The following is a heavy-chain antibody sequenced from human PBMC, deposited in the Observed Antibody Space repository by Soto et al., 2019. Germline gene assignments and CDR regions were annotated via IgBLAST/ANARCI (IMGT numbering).Heavy chain of an antibody. D-gene: IGHD6-19*01. J-gene: IGHJ4*02. Sequence: QITLKESGPTLVKHTQTLTLTCTFSGFSLRDYAVGVGWIRQPPGKALEWLSFIYWNDNEYYSPSLRSRLTISKDTSKNQVVLTMTNMDPVDTATYYCAHGSGWLFDYWGQGTLVTVSS. CDR2: IYWNDNE. CDR3: AHGSGWLFDY. V-gene: IGHV2-5*01. CDR1: GFSLRDYAVG.